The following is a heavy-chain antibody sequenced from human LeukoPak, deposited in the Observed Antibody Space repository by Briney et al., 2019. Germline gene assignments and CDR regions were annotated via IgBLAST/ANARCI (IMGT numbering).Heavy chain of an antibody. D-gene: IGHD6-13*01. V-gene: IGHV3-7*01. CDR3: ARDSEYSSSFAFDI. CDR2: INQDGSER. CDR1: GFTFSRHW. Sequence: GGSLRLSCAASGFTFSRHWMTWVRQAPGKGLEWVANINQDGSERYYVDSVKGRFTISRDNAKNSLYLQMNSLRAEDTAVYYCARDSEYSSSFAFDIWGQGTMVTVSS. J-gene: IGHJ3*02.